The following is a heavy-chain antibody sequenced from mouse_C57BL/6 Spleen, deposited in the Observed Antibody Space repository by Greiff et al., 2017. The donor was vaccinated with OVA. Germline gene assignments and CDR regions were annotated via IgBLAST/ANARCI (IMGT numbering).Heavy chain of an antibody. CDR3: ARPDYYGSSHWYFDV. D-gene: IGHD1-1*01. CDR1: GYAFSSYW. Sequence: LVESGAELVKPGASVKISCKASGYAFSSYWMNWVKQRPGKGLEWIGQIYPGDGDTNYNGKFKGKATLTADKSSSTAYMQLSSLTSEDSAVYFCARPDYYGSSHWYFDVWGTGTTGTVSS. CDR2: IYPGDGDT. V-gene: IGHV1-80*01. J-gene: IGHJ1*03.